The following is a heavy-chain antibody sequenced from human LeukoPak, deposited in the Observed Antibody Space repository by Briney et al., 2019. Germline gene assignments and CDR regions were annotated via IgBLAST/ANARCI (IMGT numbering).Heavy chain of an antibody. Sequence: ASVKVSCKASGYTFTSYGISWVRQAPGQGLEWMGWISAYNGNTNYAQKFQGRVTITADKSTSTAYMELSSLRSEDSAVYYCAREGPYYYDSSGEDWGQGTLVTVSS. D-gene: IGHD3-22*01. CDR1: GYTFTSYG. V-gene: IGHV1-18*01. CDR3: AREGPYYYDSSGED. CDR2: ISAYNGNT. J-gene: IGHJ4*02.